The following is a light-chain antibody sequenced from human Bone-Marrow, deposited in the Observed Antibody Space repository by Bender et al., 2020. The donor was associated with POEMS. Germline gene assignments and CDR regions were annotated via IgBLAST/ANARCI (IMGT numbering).Light chain of an antibody. J-gene: IGLJ3*02. Sequence: GTPGQRVTISCSGGSSNIGRDAVSWYQQLPGTAPKLLIYSSHRRPSEVPDRFSGSRSGTSASLAISGLQSEDEADYYCAVWDDSLNGWVFGGGTKLTVL. V-gene: IGLV1-44*01. CDR3: AVWDDSLNGWV. CDR2: SSH. CDR1: SSNIGRDA.